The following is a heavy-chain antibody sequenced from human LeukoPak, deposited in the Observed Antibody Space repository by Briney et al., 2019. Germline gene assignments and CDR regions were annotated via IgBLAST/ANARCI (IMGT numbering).Heavy chain of an antibody. V-gene: IGHV3-23*01. Sequence: GGSLRLSCAASGFTFSSYGMSWVRQAPGKGLEWVSGISDSGDTTYYADSVKGRFTISRDNSKNMLYLQMSSLRAEDTAVYFCAKTHASSVFLFDYWGQGTLVTVSS. CDR3: AKTHASSVFLFDY. CDR1: GFTFSSYG. J-gene: IGHJ4*02. D-gene: IGHD6-6*01. CDR2: ISDSGDTT.